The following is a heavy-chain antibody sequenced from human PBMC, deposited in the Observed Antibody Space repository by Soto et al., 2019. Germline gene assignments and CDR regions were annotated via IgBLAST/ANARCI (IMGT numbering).Heavy chain of an antibody. CDR2: ISGSGGST. D-gene: IGHD1-1*01. J-gene: IGHJ4*02. CDR3: AKDRREGTTGSPEVYDY. V-gene: IGHV3-23*01. CDR1: GFTFSSYA. Sequence: PGGSLRLSCAASGFTFSSYAMSWVRQAPGKGLEWVSAISGSGGSTYYADSVKGRFTISRDNSKNTLYLQMNSLRAEDTAVYYCAKDRREGTTGSPEVYDYWGQGTLVTVSS.